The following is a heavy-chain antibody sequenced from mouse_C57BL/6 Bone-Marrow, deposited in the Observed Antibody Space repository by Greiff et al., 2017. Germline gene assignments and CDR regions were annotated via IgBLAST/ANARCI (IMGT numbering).Heavy chain of an antibody. CDR1: GYTFTSYW. J-gene: IGHJ2*01. CDR3: ARLGDYGSSDNCDY. D-gene: IGHD1-1*01. CDR2: IYPSASET. Sequence: VQLQQPGAELVRPGSSVKLSCKASGYTFTSYWMDWVKQRPGQGLEWIGNIYPSASETHYNQKFKDKATLTVDKSSSTAYMQLSSLTSEDSAVYYCARLGDYGSSDNCDYWGQGTTLTVSS. V-gene: IGHV1-61*01.